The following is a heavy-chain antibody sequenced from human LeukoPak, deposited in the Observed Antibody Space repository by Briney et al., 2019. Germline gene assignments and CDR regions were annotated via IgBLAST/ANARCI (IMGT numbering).Heavy chain of an antibody. CDR2: INQDGSKQ. Sequence: GGSLRLSCAASRFTFSTSCMTWVRQAPGKGLEWVANINQDGSKQFYVDSVKGRFAISRDNAQNSLYLQMSSLRAEDTAMYYCAKDFGQRTNGGITIFGVALMDVWGKGTTVTVSS. V-gene: IGHV3-7*01. CDR3: AKDFGQRTNGGITIFGVALMDV. J-gene: IGHJ6*04. D-gene: IGHD3-3*01. CDR1: RFTFSTSC.